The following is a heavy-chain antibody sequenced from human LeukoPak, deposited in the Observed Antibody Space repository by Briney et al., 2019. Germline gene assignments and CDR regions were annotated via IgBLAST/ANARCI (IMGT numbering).Heavy chain of an antibody. V-gene: IGHV4-61*02. J-gene: IGHJ4*02. D-gene: IGHD1-26*01. CDR1: GGSISSGSYY. Sequence: PSQTLSLTCTVSGGSISSGSYYWSWIRQPAGKGLEWIGRIYTSGSTNYNPSLKSRVTISVDTSKNQFSLKLSSVTAADTAVYYCASRVGATYFDYWGQGTLVTVSS. CDR3: ASRVGATYFDY. CDR2: IYTSGST.